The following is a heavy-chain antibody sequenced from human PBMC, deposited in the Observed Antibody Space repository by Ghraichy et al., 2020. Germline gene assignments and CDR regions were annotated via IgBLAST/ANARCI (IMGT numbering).Heavy chain of an antibody. CDR2: ISSSSTFI. CDR1: GFTFSNYN. J-gene: IGHJ4*02. V-gene: IGHV3-21*01. CDR3: ARDDGSGFYTRTTTEF. D-gene: IGHD3-22*01. Sequence: SCAASGFTFSNYNMNWVRQTPRKGLEWVSSISSSSTFIYYADSVKGRFTISRDNAKNSRYLQMNSLGAEDTAVYYCARDDGSGFYTRTTTEFWGQVTLVTVSS.